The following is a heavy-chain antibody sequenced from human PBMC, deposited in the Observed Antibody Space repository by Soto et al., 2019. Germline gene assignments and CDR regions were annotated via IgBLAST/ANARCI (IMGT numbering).Heavy chain of an antibody. V-gene: IGHV4-31*10. CDR3: ASPEGYSSSLSFKH. CDR1: GGSINSGGYC. Sequence: SETLSLTCTVSGGSINSGGYCWSWIRQHPGKGLDWIGCISCGGSTYYNPSLKSRVTISVDTSKNQFSLKLSSVTAADTAVDYCASPEGYSSSLSFKHGGKGTLVTVSS. D-gene: IGHD6-13*01. CDR2: ISCGGST. J-gene: IGHJ1*01.